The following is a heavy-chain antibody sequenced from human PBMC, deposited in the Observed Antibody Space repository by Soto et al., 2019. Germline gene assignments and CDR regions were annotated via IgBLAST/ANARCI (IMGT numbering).Heavy chain of an antibody. D-gene: IGHD6-13*01. J-gene: IGHJ4*02. CDR2: IDTDGNSR. CDR3: ARSASSTIAAAAPDY. CDR1: GFTFSSYW. Sequence: GGSLRLSCVASGFTFSSYWMHWLRQAPGRELVWVSEIDTDGNSRNYADSVKGRFTISRDNAKNSLYLQMNSLRDEDTAVYYCARSASSTIAAAAPDYWGQGTLVTVSS. V-gene: IGHV3-74*01.